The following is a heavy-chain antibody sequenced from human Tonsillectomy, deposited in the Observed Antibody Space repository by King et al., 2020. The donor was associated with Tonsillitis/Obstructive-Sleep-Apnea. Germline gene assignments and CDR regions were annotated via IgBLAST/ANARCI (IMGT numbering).Heavy chain of an antibody. CDR2: IYYSGST. CDR3: ARHWFGGSFLEWLPTHYFDY. CDR1: GGSISSSSYY. D-gene: IGHD3-3*01. J-gene: IGHJ4*02. Sequence: LQLQESGPGLVKPSETLSLTCTVSGGSISSSSYYWGWIRQPPGKGLEWIGSIYYSGSTYYNPSLKSRVTISVDTSKNQFSLKLSSVTAADTAVYYCARHWFGGSFLEWLPTHYFDYWGQGTLVTVSS. V-gene: IGHV4-39*01.